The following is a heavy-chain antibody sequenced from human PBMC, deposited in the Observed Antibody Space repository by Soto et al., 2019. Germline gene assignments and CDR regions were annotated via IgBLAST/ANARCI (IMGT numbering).Heavy chain of an antibody. V-gene: IGHV3-15*07. D-gene: IGHD3-22*01. J-gene: IGHJ4*01. CDR3: TTDSYSTIIIVRFDY. CDR2: IKSKTEGGTT. Sequence: GGSLRLSCAASGFTFTNAWINWVRQAPGKGLEWVGRIKSKTEGGTTDYTEPVKGRFAISRDDSNNMVYLQMNSLIIEDIAVYYCTTDSYSTIIIVRFDYWGHGTLVTVSS. CDR1: GFTFTNAW.